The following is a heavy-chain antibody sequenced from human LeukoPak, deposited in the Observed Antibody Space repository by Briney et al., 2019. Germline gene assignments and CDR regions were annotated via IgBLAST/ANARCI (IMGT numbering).Heavy chain of an antibody. J-gene: IGHJ4*02. CDR1: GFTFSDYF. Sequence: GGSLRLSCVASGFTFSDYFMSWILQAPGKGLEWLSFINSAGDNIYYADSVKGRFTISRDSAKKTLYLEMNSLRMEDTAIYYCATSRVFDYSGQGTLVTVSS. CDR3: ATSRVFDY. CDR2: INSAGDNI. V-gene: IGHV3-11*04.